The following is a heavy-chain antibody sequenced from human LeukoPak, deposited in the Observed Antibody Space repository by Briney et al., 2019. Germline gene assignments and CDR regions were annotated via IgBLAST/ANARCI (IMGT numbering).Heavy chain of an antibody. CDR2: INTNTGIP. CDR1: GYTFTNFP. J-gene: IGHJ4*02. Sequence: GASVKVSRKTSGYTFTNFPMNWVRQAPGQGLEWMGWINTNTGIPTYAQGFAGRFLFSLDTSASTAYLQISSLQAADTGVYFCARHLETTVTPSIDYWGQGTLVTVSS. V-gene: IGHV7-4-1*02. D-gene: IGHD4-17*01. CDR3: ARHLETTVTPSIDY.